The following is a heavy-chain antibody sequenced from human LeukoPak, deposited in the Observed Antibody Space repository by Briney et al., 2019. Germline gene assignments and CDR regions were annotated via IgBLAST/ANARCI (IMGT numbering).Heavy chain of an antibody. D-gene: IGHD3-10*02. CDR3: ARHVVRGVIFDWFDP. CDR1: GYSFTNYW. CDR2: IFPGDSDT. J-gene: IGHJ5*02. V-gene: IGHV5-51*01. Sequence: GESLKISCKGSGYSFTNYWIVWVRQMPGKGLEWMGVIFPGDSDTRYSPSFQGQVTISADKSSSTAYLQWSSLKASDTAMYYCARHVVRGVIFDWFDPWGQGTLVTVSS.